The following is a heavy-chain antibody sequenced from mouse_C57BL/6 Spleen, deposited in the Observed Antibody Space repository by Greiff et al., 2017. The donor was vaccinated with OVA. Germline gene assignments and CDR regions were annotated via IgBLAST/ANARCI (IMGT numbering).Heavy chain of an antibody. CDR1: GFTFSSYG. V-gene: IGHV5-6*01. CDR3: ARQGGYDYAMDY. Sequence: EVKVVESGGDLVKPGGSLKLSCAASGFTFSSYGMSWVRQTPDKRLEWVATISSGGSYTYYPDSVKGRFTISRDNAKNTLYLQMSSLKSEDTAMYYCARQGGYDYAMDYWGQGTSVTVSS. J-gene: IGHJ4*01. CDR2: ISSGGSYT. D-gene: IGHD2-3*01.